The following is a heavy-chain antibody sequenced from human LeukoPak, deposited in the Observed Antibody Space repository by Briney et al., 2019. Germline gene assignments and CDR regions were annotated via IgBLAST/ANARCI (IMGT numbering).Heavy chain of an antibody. CDR2: IYYSGST. J-gene: IGHJ4*02. CDR1: GGSISSSSYY. V-gene: IGHV4-39*01. D-gene: IGHD3-9*01. Sequence: SETLSLTCTVSGGSISSSSYYWGWIRQPPGKGLEWIGSIYYSGSTYYNPSLKSRVTISVDTSKNQFSLKLSSVTAADTAVYYCAISHWLSPGMWGQGTLVTVSS. CDR3: AISHWLSPGM.